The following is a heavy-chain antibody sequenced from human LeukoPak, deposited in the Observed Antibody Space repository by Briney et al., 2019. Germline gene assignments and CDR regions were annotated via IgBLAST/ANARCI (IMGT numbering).Heavy chain of an antibody. CDR3: ARVYQSAEYYFDY. CDR1: GGSIDRYL. D-gene: IGHD2-2*01. CDR2: IYYTGST. J-gene: IGHJ4*02. Sequence: KPSEPLSLPCTVSGGSIDRYLWSGIRPPPGGGLVWMGYIYYTGSTEYHPSLKSRVTISLDTSKNQFSLKLTSVTAADTAVYYCARVYQSAEYYFDYWGQGNLVSVSS. V-gene: IGHV4-59*13.